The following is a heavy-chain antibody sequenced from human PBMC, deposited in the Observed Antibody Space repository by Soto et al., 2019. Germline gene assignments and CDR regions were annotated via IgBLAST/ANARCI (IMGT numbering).Heavy chain of an antibody. CDR3: VREGAYWLKTSCWRPIDY. CDR1: GFTFSTYV. V-gene: IGHV3-74*01. J-gene: IGHJ4*02. Sequence: EVQLVESGGGLIQPGGSLRLSCAVSGFTFSTYVMYWFRQTPGKGLEWVSRINPDGTFTADEDSVKGRFSISRDNDKNSLYLQMNSLRVEDTAVYYCVREGAYWLKTSCWRPIDYLGQGALVTVSS. D-gene: IGHD2-2*01. CDR2: INPDGTFT.